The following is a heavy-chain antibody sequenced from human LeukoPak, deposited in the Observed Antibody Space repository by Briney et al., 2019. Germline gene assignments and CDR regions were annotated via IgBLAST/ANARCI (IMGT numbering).Heavy chain of an antibody. CDR1: GGSISSYY. V-gene: IGHV4-4*07. CDR3: ASTRPPYSSSWYYYYYYMDV. D-gene: IGHD6-13*01. Sequence: SETLSLTCTVSGGSISSYYWSWIRQPAGKGLEWIGRIYTSGSTNYNPSLTSRVTMSVDTSKNQFSLKLSSVTAADTAVYYCASTRPPYSSSWYYYYYYMDVWGKGTTVTVSS. CDR2: IYTSGST. J-gene: IGHJ6*03.